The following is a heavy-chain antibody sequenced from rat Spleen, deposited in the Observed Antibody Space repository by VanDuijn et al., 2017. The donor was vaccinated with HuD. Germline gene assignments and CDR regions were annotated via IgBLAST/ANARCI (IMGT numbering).Heavy chain of an antibody. Sequence: EVQLVGSGGGLVQPGRSMKLSCAASGFTFSDYGVAWVRQAPTAGLEWVATICYGDSSGHSGTYYRDSVKGLFTISRDNAKSTLYLQMNSLRSEDSATYYCTRVVVGARGYYFDYWGQGVMVTVSS. CDR2: ICYGDSSGHSGT. J-gene: IGHJ2*01. CDR1: GFTFSDYG. V-gene: IGHV5-29*01. D-gene: IGHD1-1*01. CDR3: TRVVVGARGYYFDY.